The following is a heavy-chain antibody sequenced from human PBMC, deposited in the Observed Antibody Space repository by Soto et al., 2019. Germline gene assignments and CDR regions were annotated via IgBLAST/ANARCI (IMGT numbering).Heavy chain of an antibody. Sequence: GGSLRLSCAASGFTFSSHGMHWVRQAPGKGLEWVAVVSFDGTNKNYADSVRGRFTISRDNSKNTLYLQMSSLRAEDTAVYYCANGDSSGFEYFQSWGQGTLVTVSS. CDR1: GFTFSSHG. V-gene: IGHV3-30*18. CDR3: ANGDSSGFEYFQS. J-gene: IGHJ1*01. D-gene: IGHD3-22*01. CDR2: VSFDGTNK.